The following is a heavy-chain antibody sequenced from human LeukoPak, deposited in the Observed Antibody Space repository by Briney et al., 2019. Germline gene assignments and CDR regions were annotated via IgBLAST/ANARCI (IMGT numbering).Heavy chain of an antibody. CDR3: AREPPLERGFAFDL. Sequence: PGGSLRLSCAASGFTFSSYAMHWVRQAPGKGLEYVSAISSNGGSTYYANSVKGRFTISRDNSKNTLYLQMGSLRAEDMAVYYCAREPPLERGFAFDLWGQRTMVTVSS. V-gene: IGHV3-64*01. J-gene: IGHJ3*01. D-gene: IGHD1-1*01. CDR1: GFTFSSYA. CDR2: ISSNGGST.